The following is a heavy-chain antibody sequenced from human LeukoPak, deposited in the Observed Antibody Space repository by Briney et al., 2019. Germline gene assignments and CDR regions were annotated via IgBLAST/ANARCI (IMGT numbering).Heavy chain of an antibody. CDR1: GGTFSSYA. CDR3: ARAYCGGDCFYFDY. J-gene: IGHJ4*02. V-gene: IGHV1-69*04. Sequence: SVKVSCKASGGTFSSYAISWVRQAPGQGLEWMGRIIPILGIANYAQEFQGRVTITADKSTSTAYMELSSLRSEDTAVYYCARAYCGGDCFYFDYWGQGTLVTVSS. D-gene: IGHD2-21*02. CDR2: IIPILGIA.